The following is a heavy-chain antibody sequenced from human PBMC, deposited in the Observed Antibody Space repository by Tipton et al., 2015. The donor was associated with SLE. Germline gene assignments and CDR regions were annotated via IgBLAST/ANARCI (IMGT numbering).Heavy chain of an antibody. CDR2: TYYSGSP. D-gene: IGHD3-22*01. J-gene: IGHJ5*02. V-gene: IGHV4-31*03. CDR3: PIYYHDSTGLHWFDP. CDR1: GGSISSGGYY. Sequence: TLSLTCNVSGGSISSGGYYWSWIRQHPGKGLEWIGCTYYSGSPYYNPSLKSRVTISLDMSKNQFSLRLSSVTAADTAVYYCPIYYHDSTGLHWFDPWGQGTLVTVSS.